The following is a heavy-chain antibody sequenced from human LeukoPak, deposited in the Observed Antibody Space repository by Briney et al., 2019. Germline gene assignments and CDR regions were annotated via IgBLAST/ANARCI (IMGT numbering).Heavy chain of an antibody. V-gene: IGHV4-4*07. CDR2: ISGSGVI. Sequence: SETLSLTCTVSGGPITTYYLSWIRQSAGMGLEWIGRISGSGVITYNPSLKSRVTMSVDTSKNQFSLKLSSVTAADTAVYYCARDLIVPDAMTGSGSYSTDYWGQGTLATVSS. D-gene: IGHD2-2*01. CDR1: GGPITTYY. J-gene: IGHJ4*02. CDR3: ARDLIVPDAMTGSGSYSTDY.